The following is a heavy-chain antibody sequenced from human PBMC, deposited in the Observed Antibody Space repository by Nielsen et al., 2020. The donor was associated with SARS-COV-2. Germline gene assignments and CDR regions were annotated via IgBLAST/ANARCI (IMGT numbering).Heavy chain of an antibody. CDR1: TDSFSDYY. CDR3: ARQNPLFSTSRPVDW. Sequence: SETLSLTCTVSTDSFSDYYWSWFRQPPGQRLEWIGYFYHTGSTRSNPSLKSRVSISGDTSKNQFSLELRSVTAADTAIYYCARQNPLFSTSRPVDWWGQETLVTVSS. J-gene: IGHJ4*02. D-gene: IGHD6-6*01. CDR2: FYHTGST. V-gene: IGHV4-59*08.